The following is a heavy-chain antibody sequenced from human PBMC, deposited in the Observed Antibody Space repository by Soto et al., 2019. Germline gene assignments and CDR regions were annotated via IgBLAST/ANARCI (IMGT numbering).Heavy chain of an antibody. CDR2: IIPIFGTA. CDR3: AKALIGELYDTHDY. Sequence: SVKVSCKASGGTFSSYAIIWVRQAPGQGLEWMGGIIPIFGTANYAQKFQGRVTITADESTSTAYMELNSLRAEDTAVYYCAKALIGELYDTHDYWGQGTLVTVSS. J-gene: IGHJ4*02. CDR1: GGTFSSYA. V-gene: IGHV1-69*13. D-gene: IGHD3-10*01.